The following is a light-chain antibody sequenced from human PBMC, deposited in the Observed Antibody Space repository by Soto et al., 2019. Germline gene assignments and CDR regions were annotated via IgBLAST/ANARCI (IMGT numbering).Light chain of an antibody. J-gene: IGLJ1*01. CDR1: NSDVGNYNY. CDR3: SSYTSSTTLYV. Sequence: QSVLTQPASVSGSPGQSITISCTGANSDVGNYNYVSWYQQHPGKAPKLIIYDVSNRPSGVSNRFSGSKSGNTASLTISGLQAEDEADYYCSSYTSSTTLYVFGTGTKVTVL. V-gene: IGLV2-14*03. CDR2: DVS.